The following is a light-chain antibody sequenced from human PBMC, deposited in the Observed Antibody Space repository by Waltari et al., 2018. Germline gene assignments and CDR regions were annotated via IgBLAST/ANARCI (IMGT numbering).Light chain of an antibody. CDR1: SSHIGPGYD. V-gene: IGLV1-40*01. CDR2: GNT. Sequence: QSVLTQPPSVSGAPGQRVTIPCTGSSSHIGPGYDVPWYQHLPGTAPKLLIYGNTNRPSGVPDQFSGSKSGTSASLVITGLQAEDEANYYCQSYDTRLGAWVFGGGTKLTVL. J-gene: IGLJ3*02. CDR3: QSYDTRLGAWV.